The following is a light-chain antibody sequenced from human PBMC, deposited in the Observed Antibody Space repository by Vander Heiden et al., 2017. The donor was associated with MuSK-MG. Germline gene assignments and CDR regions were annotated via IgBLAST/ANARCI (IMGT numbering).Light chain of an antibody. J-gene: IGKJ2*01. Sequence: DIQMTQSPSSLSAFVGDRVTITCRASQSISSYLNWYQQKPGKAPKLLVYAASSLQSGVPSRFSGSGSGTDFILTISSLQPEDFATYYCQQSDGTPYTFGQGTKMDIK. V-gene: IGKV1-39*01. CDR2: AAS. CDR3: QQSDGTPYT. CDR1: QSISSY.